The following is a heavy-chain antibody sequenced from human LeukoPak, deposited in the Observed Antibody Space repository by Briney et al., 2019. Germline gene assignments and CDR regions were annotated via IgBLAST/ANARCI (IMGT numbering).Heavy chain of an antibody. V-gene: IGHV1-8*01. D-gene: IGHD2-15*01. J-gene: IGHJ6*03. Sequence: GASVKVSCKASGYTFTSYDINWVRHDTGQGLEWMGWMNPNSGNTGYAQKFQGRVTMTRNTSISTAYMELSSLRSEDTAVYYCARAGLGYCSGGSCYPTLLRSYYYYYMDVWGKGTTVTVSS. CDR3: ARAGLGYCSGGSCYPTLLRSYYYYYMDV. CDR1: GYTFTSYD. CDR2: MNPNSGNT.